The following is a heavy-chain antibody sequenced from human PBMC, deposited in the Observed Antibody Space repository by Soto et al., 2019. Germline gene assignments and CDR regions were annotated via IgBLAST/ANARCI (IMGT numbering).Heavy chain of an antibody. CDR2: ISSSSSYI. Sequence: GGSLRLSCAASGFTFSSYSMNWVRQAPGKGLEWVSSISSSSSYIYYADSVKGRFTISRDNAKNSLYLQMNSLRAEDTAVYYCAREFPLDYYDSSGSEQAYWGQGTLVTVSS. J-gene: IGHJ4*02. V-gene: IGHV3-21*01. D-gene: IGHD3-22*01. CDR3: AREFPLDYYDSSGSEQAY. CDR1: GFTFSSYS.